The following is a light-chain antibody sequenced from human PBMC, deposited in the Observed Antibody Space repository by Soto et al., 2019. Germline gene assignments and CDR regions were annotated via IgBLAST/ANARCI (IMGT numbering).Light chain of an antibody. V-gene: IGKV1-9*01. CDR2: AAS. CDR3: QQLNSYPLT. J-gene: IGKJ4*01. CDR1: QGVSTY. Sequence: DIQLTQSPSFLSSSVGDRVTIACRASQGVSTYLAWYQQKPGKAPKLLIYAASTLQSGVPSRFSSSGSGTEFTLTISRLQPEDFATYYCQQLNSYPLTFGRGTKVEIK.